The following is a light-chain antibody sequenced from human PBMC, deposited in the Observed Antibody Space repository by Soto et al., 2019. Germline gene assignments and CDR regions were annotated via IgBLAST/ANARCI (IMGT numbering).Light chain of an antibody. V-gene: IGKV2-28*01. CDR1: QSLLHTNGYNY. Sequence: DIVMTQSPLSLPVTPGEPASISCRSSQSLLHTNGYNYLDWYLQRPGQSPQLLIYLGSSRSSGVPDRFSGSGSGTDFTLKISRVEAEDVGVYYCMHVLQPPRTFGQGTKVEIK. CDR2: LGS. CDR3: MHVLQPPRT. J-gene: IGKJ1*01.